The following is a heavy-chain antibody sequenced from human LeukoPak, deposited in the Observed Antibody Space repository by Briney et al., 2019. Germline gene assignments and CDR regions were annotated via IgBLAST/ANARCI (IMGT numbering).Heavy chain of an antibody. V-gene: IGHV4-39*02. Sequence: SETLSLTCTVSGGSISSSSYYWGWIRQPPGKGLEWIGSIRYRGSTYYTSSLKSRVIISVDASKNQFSLKLTSATAADTAVYYCATDFDNTGLQGFDPWGQGTLVTVSS. CDR1: GGSISSSSYY. J-gene: IGHJ5*02. CDR2: IRYRGST. CDR3: ATDFDNTGLQGFDP. D-gene: IGHD2-8*02.